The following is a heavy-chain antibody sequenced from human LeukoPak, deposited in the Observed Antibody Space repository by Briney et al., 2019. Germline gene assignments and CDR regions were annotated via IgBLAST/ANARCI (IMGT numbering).Heavy chain of an antibody. CDR2: IITKTDGGTT. J-gene: IGHJ4*02. CDR1: GFTFSNAW. V-gene: IGHV3-15*01. D-gene: IGHD6-13*01. CDR3: ATATYSSSWFSPRFDY. Sequence: GGSLRLSCAASGFTFSNAWMSWVRQAPGKGLEWVGRIITKTDGGTTDYAAPVKGRFTISRDDSKNTLYLQMNSLRAEDTAVYYCATATYSSSWFSPRFDYWGQGTLLTVSS.